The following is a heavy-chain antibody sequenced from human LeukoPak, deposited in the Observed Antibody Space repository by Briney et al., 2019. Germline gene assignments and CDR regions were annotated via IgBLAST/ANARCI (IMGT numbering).Heavy chain of an antibody. CDR3: ARELGDYYDSSGYLDY. D-gene: IGHD3-22*01. J-gene: IGHJ4*02. V-gene: IGHV4-61*02. CDR2: IYTSGST. CDR1: GGSISSSSYY. Sequence: SETLSLTCTVSGGSISSSSYYWSWIRQPAGKGLEWIGRIYTSGSTNYNPSLKSRVTISVDTSKNQFSLKLSSVTAADTAVYYCARELGDYYDSSGYLDYWGQGTLVTVSS.